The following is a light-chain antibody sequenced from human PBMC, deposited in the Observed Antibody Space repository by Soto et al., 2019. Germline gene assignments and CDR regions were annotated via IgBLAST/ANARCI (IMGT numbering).Light chain of an antibody. Sequence: QSALTQPASVSGSPGQSITISCTGTSSDVGGYNYVSWYQQHPGKAPKLMIYEVSNRPSGVSNRFSGSKSGNTASLTISGLQAEDEADYYCSSYIDSSKTHWVFGGGTKLTVL. J-gene: IGLJ3*02. CDR2: EVS. V-gene: IGLV2-14*01. CDR1: SSDVGGYNY. CDR3: SSYIDSSKTHWV.